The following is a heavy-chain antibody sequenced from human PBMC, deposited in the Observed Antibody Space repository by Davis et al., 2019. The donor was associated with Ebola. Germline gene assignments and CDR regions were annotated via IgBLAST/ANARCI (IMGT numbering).Heavy chain of an antibody. CDR3: VRLAPRDTVTTIDF. CDR2: IYPGDSET. D-gene: IGHD4-17*01. Sequence: PGGSLRLSCKASGYIFTTYWIGWVRQLPGKGLEWMGNIYPGDSETRFSPSFQGHVTISADKSRTTAYLHWGSLKASDTGMYYCVRLAPRDTVTTIDFWGQGTLVTVSS. CDR1: GYIFTTYW. V-gene: IGHV5-51*01. J-gene: IGHJ4*02.